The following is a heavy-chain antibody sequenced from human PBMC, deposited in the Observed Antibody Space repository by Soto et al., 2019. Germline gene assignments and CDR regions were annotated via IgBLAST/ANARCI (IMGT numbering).Heavy chain of an antibody. J-gene: IGHJ4*02. CDR3: ASGRGSSMVRLDV. V-gene: IGHV1-69*13. CDR2: INPIFERA. D-gene: IGHD3-10*01. Sequence: ASVKVSCKASGYTFSTYTVSWVRQAPGQGLEWMGGINPIFERAKYAHKFQGTVTITADESTSTAYMELSSLRSEDAAVYYCASGRGSSMVRLDVWGQGTQVTVSS. CDR1: GYTFSTYT.